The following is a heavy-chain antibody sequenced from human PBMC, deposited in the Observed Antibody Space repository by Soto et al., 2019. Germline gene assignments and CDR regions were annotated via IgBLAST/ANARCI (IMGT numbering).Heavy chain of an antibody. D-gene: IGHD2-2*01. CDR1: GGTFSSYA. V-gene: IGHV1-69*13. Sequence: ASVKVSCKASGGTFSSYAISWVRQAPGQGLEWMGGIIPIFGTANYAQKFQGRVTITADESTSTAYMELSSLRSEDTAVYYCARAYCSSTSCHVNYYYYYGMDVWGQGTTVTVSS. J-gene: IGHJ6*02. CDR2: IIPIFGTA. CDR3: ARAYCSSTSCHVNYYYYYGMDV.